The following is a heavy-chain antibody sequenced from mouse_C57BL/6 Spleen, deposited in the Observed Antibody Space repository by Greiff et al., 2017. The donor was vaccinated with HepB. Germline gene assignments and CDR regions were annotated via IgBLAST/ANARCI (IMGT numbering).Heavy chain of an antibody. CDR1: GYTFTSYW. D-gene: IGHD1-1*01. CDR3: ARGDYYGSGWLAY. Sequence: QVQLQQPGAELVKPGASVKLSCKASGYTFTSYWMHWVKQRPGQGLEWIGMIHPNSGSTNYNEKFKSKATLTVDKSSSTAYMQLSSLTSEDSAVYYCARGDYYGSGWLAYWGQGTLVTVSA. CDR2: IHPNSGST. V-gene: IGHV1-64*01. J-gene: IGHJ3*01.